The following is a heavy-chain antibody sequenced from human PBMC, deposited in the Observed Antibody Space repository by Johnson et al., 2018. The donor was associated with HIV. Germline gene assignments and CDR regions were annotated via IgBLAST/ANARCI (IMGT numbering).Heavy chain of an antibody. CDR2: ISWNRGSI. CDR1: GFTFDDYA. D-gene: IGHD1-1*01. CDR3: AKGGNGYGGAFDI. J-gene: IGHJ3*02. Sequence: VQLVESGGGLVQPGRSLRLSCAASGFTFDDYAMHWVRQAPGKGLGWVSGISWNRGSIGYAASVQGRFTISRDNAKNSLYLQMNSLRAEDTALYYCAKGGNGYGGAFDIWGQGTMVTVSS. V-gene: IGHV3-9*01.